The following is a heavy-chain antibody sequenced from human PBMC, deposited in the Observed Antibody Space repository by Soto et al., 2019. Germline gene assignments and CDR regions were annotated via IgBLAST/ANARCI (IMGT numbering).Heavy chain of an antibody. V-gene: IGHV1-18*01. D-gene: IGHD3-3*01. J-gene: IGHJ6*03. CDR3: ARVTLSGVEINPQRYYFYMDV. Sequence: QLMQSGAEVKKPGASVKVSCKPSGYTFNSYGITWVRQAPGQGLEWMGWINTYNGNTNYAQKFQGRVTMNTDTSTSTAYMELRSLTSDDTAVYYCARVTLSGVEINPQRYYFYMDVWGKGTTVSVSS. CDR2: INTYNGNT. CDR1: GYTFNSYG.